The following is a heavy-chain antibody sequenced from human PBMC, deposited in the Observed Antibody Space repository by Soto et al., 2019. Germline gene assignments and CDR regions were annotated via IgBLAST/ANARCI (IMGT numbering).Heavy chain of an antibody. Sequence: GGSLRLSCTVTGLTFRSYWMNWVRQAPGGGLEWVANIDGDGSEKTYADSIRGRFTISRNNVKNSLDLQMSNLRVGDTAMYYCATEPLDYWGQGTLVTVSS. CDR2: IDGDGSEK. J-gene: IGHJ4*02. V-gene: IGHV3-7*03. D-gene: IGHD1-26*01. CDR1: GLTFRSYW. CDR3: ATEPLDY.